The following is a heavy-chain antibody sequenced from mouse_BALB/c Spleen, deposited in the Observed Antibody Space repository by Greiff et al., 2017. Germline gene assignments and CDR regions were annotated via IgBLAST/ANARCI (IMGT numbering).Heavy chain of an antibody. D-gene: IGHD4-1*01. J-gene: IGHJ2*01. CDR2: INSNGGST. CDR3: ARDGTGTWYFDY. CDR1: GFTFSSYG. V-gene: IGHV5-6-3*01. Sequence: EVQRVESGGGLVQPGGSLKLSCAASGFTFSSYGMSWVRQTPDKRLELVATINSNGGSTYYPDSVKGRFTISRDNAKNTLYLQMSSLKSEDTAMYYCARDGTGTWYFDYWGQGTTLTVSS.